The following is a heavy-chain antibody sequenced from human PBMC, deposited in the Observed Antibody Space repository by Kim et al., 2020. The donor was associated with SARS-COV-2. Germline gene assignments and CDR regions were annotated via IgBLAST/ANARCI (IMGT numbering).Heavy chain of an antibody. Sequence: TIHYADSGKGRFTISRDNAKKSLYLDMNSLRVDDTAVYYCARGKIWLSFDSWGHGTLVTVSS. D-gene: IGHD3-10*01. V-gene: IGHV3-11*01. CDR3: ARGKIWLSFDS. CDR2: TI. J-gene: IGHJ5*01.